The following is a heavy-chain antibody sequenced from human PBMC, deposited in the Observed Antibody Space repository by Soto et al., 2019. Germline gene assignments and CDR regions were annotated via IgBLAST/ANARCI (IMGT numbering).Heavy chain of an antibody. Sequence: EVQLVESGGGLVQPGGSLRLSCAASGFTFSSYTMNWVRQAPGKGPEWVSYISSSSNTIYYADSVKGRFTISRDNAKNSLYLRMNSLRDEDTAVYYCARYGDYLDYWGQGTLVTVSS. CDR2: ISSSSNTI. D-gene: IGHD4-17*01. V-gene: IGHV3-48*02. J-gene: IGHJ4*02. CDR1: GFTFSSYT. CDR3: ARYGDYLDY.